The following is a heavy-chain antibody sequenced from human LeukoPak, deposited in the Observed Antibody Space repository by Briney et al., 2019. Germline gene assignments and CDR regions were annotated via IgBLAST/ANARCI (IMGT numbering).Heavy chain of an antibody. CDR1: GGSFSGYY. V-gene: IGHV4-34*01. Sequence: PSGTLSLTCAVYGGSFSGYYWSWIRQPPGKGLEWIGEINHSGSTNYNPSLKSRVTISVDTSKNQFSLKLSSVTAADTAVYYCARRTGGRYYGSGSLVYWGQGTLVTVSS. J-gene: IGHJ4*02. CDR3: ARRTGGRYYGSGSLVY. D-gene: IGHD3-10*01. CDR2: INHSGST.